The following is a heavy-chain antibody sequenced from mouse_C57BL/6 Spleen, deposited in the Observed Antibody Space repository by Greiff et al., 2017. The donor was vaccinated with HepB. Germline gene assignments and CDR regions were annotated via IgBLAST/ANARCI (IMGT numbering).Heavy chain of an antibody. CDR2: IDPSDSYT. CDR1: GYTFTSYW. Sequence: QVQLQQPGTELVKPGASVKLSCKASGYTFTSYWMHWVKQRPGQGLEWIGEIDPSDSYTNYNQKFKGKSTLTVDKSSSTAYMQLSSLTSEDSAVYYCASSTMIRSWFAYWGQGTLVTVSA. J-gene: IGHJ3*01. V-gene: IGHV1-69*01. D-gene: IGHD2-4*01. CDR3: ASSTMIRSWFAY.